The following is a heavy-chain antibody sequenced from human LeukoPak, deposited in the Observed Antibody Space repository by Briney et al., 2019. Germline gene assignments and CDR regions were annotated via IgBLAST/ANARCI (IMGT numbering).Heavy chain of an antibody. J-gene: IGHJ4*02. CDR1: GFTFNSYA. CDR3: ARDNQWWEPRHSYFDY. CDR2: IASGRSP. Sequence: GGSLRLSCAASGFTFNSYAMAWVRQAPGKGLEWVSSIASGRSPSYADSVKGRFTISRDNSKNMLYLQMDSLRAEDTAVYYCARDNQWWEPRHSYFDYWGQGTLVTVSS. D-gene: IGHD1-26*01. V-gene: IGHV3-23*01.